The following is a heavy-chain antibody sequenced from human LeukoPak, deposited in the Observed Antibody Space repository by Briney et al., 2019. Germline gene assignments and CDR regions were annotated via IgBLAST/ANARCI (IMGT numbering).Heavy chain of an antibody. Sequence: ASVKVSCKASGYSFTSYAMHWVRQAPGQRLEWMGWINAGNGDTKYSQKFQGRVTITRDTSASIAYMEVSSLRSEDTAVYYCARVYCSSTSCHYYFDYWGQGTLVTASS. CDR3: ARVYCSSTSCHYYFDY. CDR2: INAGNGDT. CDR1: GYSFTSYA. V-gene: IGHV1-3*01. J-gene: IGHJ4*02. D-gene: IGHD2-2*01.